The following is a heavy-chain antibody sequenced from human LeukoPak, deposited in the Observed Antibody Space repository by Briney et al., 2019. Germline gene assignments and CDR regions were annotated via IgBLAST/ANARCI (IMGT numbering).Heavy chain of an antibody. CDR1: GFTFSSYA. D-gene: IGHD6-6*01. V-gene: IGHV3-23*01. J-gene: IGHJ6*03. CDR2: ISGSGGST. Sequence: GGSLRLSCAASGFTFSSYAMSWVRQAPGKGLEWVSAISGSGGSTYYADSVKGRFTISRDNAKNSLYLQMNSLRAEDTAVYYCAGEGIAARPGHYYYMDVWGKGTTVTISS. CDR3: AGEGIAARPGHYYYMDV.